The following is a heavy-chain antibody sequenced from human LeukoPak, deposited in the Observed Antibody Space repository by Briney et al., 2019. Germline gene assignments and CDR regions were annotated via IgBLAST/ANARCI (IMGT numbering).Heavy chain of an antibody. CDR1: GYTFTSYG. D-gene: IGHD1-1*01. J-gene: IGHJ4*02. Sequence: ASVKVSCKASGYTFTSYGISWVRQAPGQGLEWMGRIIPILGIANYAQKFQGRVTITADKSTSTAYMELSSLRSEDTAVYYCARDTPTYYSDYWGQGTLVAVSS. CDR3: ARDTPTYYSDY. V-gene: IGHV1-69*04. CDR2: IIPILGIA.